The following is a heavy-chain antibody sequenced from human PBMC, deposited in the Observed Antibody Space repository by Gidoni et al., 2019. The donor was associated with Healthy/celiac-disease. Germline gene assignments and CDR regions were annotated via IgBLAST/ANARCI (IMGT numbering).Heavy chain of an antibody. J-gene: IGHJ2*01. CDR1: GGSISSSSYC. CDR2: IYYSGST. V-gene: IGHV4-39*01. CDR3: ARLYSSSWYHYWYFDL. D-gene: IGHD6-13*01. Sequence: QLQLQESGPGLVKPSETLSLTCTVSGGSISSSSYCWGWIRQPPGKGLEWIGSIYYSGSTYYNPYLKSRVTMSVDTSKDQFSLKLGSVTAADTAVYYCARLYSSSWYHYWYFDLWGRGTLVTVSS.